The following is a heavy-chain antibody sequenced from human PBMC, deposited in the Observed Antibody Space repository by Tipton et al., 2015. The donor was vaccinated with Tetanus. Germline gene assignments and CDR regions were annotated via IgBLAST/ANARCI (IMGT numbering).Heavy chain of an antibody. Sequence: TLSLTCAVSRGSRSANYWSWIRQSPGKGLEWIGYIQYNGITNYHPSLKSRVTIPVDSSTSQFSLRLASVTAADTAVYYCACGSGYFDSSYHSPLDFWGRGTLVTVSS. CDR3: ACGSGYFDSSYHSPLDF. CDR1: RGSRSANY. V-gene: IGHV4-59*01. J-gene: IGHJ4*02. CDR2: IQYNGIT. D-gene: IGHD3-22*01.